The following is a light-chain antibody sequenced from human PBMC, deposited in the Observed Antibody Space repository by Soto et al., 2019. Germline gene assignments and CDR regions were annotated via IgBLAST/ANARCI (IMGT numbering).Light chain of an antibody. V-gene: IGKV3-11*01. CDR3: QQRSNWPST. CDR1: QSVSSY. J-gene: IGKJ4*01. CDR2: DAF. Sequence: EIVLTQSPATLSLSPGERAAISCRASQSVSSYLAWYQQKPGQAPRLLIYDAFKRATGIPARFSGSGSGTDFTLIISSLEPEDVAVYYCQQRSNWPSTFGGGTKVEVK.